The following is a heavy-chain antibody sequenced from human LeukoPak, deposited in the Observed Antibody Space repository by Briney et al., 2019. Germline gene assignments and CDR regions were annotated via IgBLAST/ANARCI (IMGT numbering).Heavy chain of an antibody. V-gene: IGHV3-66*04. J-gene: IGHJ4*02. CDR3: ARRAGAYSHPYDY. CDR1: GFTVSSNY. Sequence: PGGSLRLSCAASGFTVSSNYMSWVRLAPGKGLEWVSVICSGGSTYYADSVKGRFTISRDNSKNTLYLQMNSLRAEDTAVYYCARRAGAYSHPYDYWGQGTLVTVSS. CDR2: ICSGGST. D-gene: IGHD4/OR15-4a*01.